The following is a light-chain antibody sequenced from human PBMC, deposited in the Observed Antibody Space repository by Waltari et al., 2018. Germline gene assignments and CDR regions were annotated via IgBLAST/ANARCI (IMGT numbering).Light chain of an antibody. CDR1: SSNIGAGHD. Sequence: QSVLTQPPSVSGAPGQRVTISCTGSSSNIGAGHDVHWYQQLPGTAPKLLIYANSNRPAGVPGRCSGSKSGTSASLAIAGLQAEDEADYYCQSYDNSLSGSRVFGGGTKLTVL. CDR3: QSYDNSLSGSRV. V-gene: IGLV1-40*01. CDR2: ANS. J-gene: IGLJ3*02.